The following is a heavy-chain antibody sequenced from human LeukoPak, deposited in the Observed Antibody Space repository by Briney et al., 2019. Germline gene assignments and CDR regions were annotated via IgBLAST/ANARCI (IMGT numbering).Heavy chain of an antibody. CDR3: AILVGAIGFDY. CDR2: INPNSGGT. Sequence: ASVKVSCKASGYTFTGYYMHWVRQAPGQGLEWMGWINPNSGGTIYAQKFQGRVTMTRDTSISTAYMELSRLRSDDTAVYYCAILVGAIGFDYWGQGTLVTVSS. D-gene: IGHD1-26*01. CDR1: GYTFTGYY. J-gene: IGHJ4*02. V-gene: IGHV1-2*02.